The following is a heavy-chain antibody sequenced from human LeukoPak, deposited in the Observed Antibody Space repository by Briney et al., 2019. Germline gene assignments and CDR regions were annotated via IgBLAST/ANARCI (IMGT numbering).Heavy chain of an antibody. V-gene: IGHV3-30*03. CDR2: ISYDGSNK. D-gene: IGHD6-13*01. J-gene: IGHJ5*02. CDR3: ARPRGAAAGTFGFDP. Sequence: AGGSLRLSCAASGFTFTGYVMHWVRQAPGKGLQWVALISYDGSNKYYADSVKGRFTISRDNSKNTLYLQMNSLRAEDTAVYYCARPRGAAAGTFGFDPWGQGTLVTVSS. CDR1: GFTFTGYV.